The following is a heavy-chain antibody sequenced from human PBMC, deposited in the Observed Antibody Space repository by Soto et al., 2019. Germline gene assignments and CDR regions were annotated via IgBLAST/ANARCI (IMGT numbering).Heavy chain of an antibody. D-gene: IGHD2-15*01. J-gene: IGHJ4*02. Sequence: QVQLQESGPGLVKPSQTLSLTCTVSGGSISSGGYYWSWIRQHPGKGLEWIGYIYYSGSTYYNPSLKSRVTXXVXTXXNQFSLKLSSVTAADTAVYYCARSSSGGSPRLFDYWGQGTLVTVSS. V-gene: IGHV4-31*03. CDR2: IYYSGST. CDR3: ARSSSGGSPRLFDY. CDR1: GGSISSGGYY.